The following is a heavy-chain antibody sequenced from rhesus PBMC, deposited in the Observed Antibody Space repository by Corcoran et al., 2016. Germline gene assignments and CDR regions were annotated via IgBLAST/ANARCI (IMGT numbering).Heavy chain of an antibody. D-gene: IGHD6-13*01. CDR2: IYGGSGST. Sequence: QVQLQESGPGLVQPSDTLSLTCSVSGGSILSDHGWCWIRQSPGRGLELIGFIYGGSGSTNYNPSLKSRVTISTDTSKNHFSLKLSSVTAADTAVYYCARHRISTGRRDAFDFWGQGLRVTVSS. V-gene: IGHV4S7*01. J-gene: IGHJ3*01. CDR1: GGSILSDHG. CDR3: ARHRISTGRRDAFDF.